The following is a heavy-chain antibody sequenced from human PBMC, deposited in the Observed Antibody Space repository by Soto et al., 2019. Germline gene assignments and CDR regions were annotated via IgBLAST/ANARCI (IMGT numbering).Heavy chain of an antibody. Sequence: EVQLVESGGGLVKPGGSLRLSCAASGFSFNTYSMNWVRQAPGKGLEWVSSISSSSSYIYYADSLKGRFTVSRDNAKNSLYLQMNSLRPEDTAVYFCARANLYADYWSQGTLVTVSS. J-gene: IGHJ4*02. D-gene: IGHD3-16*01. V-gene: IGHV3-21*01. CDR3: ARANLYADY. CDR1: GFSFNTYS. CDR2: ISSSSSYI.